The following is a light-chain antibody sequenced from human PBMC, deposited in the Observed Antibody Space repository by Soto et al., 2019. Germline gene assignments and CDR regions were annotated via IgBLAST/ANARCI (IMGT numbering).Light chain of an antibody. CDR2: TNN. Sequence: QAVVTQPPTASGTPGQRVNISCSGSTSNIESHSVNWFQQVPGTAPRLLIITNNQRPSGVPDRFSGSKSGASASLAISGLQSEDEATYYCATWDDSRKGVFGTGTKVTVL. CDR1: TSNIESHS. J-gene: IGLJ1*01. CDR3: ATWDDSRKGV. V-gene: IGLV1-44*01.